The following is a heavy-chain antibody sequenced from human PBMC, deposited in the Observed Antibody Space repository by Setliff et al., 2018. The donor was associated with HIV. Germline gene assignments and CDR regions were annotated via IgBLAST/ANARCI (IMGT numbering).Heavy chain of an antibody. CDR3: ARDRSGNYFHYFDY. V-gene: IGHV3-7*03. CDR2: IKQDGSEK. CDR1: GFTFSSYW. Sequence: GASVKVSCAASGFTFSSYWMSWVRQAPGKGLEWVANIKQDGSEKNYVDSVKGRFTISRDNAKNSLYLQMNSLRAEDTAVYYCARDRSGNYFHYFDYWGQGTLVTVSS. J-gene: IGHJ4*02. D-gene: IGHD3-22*01.